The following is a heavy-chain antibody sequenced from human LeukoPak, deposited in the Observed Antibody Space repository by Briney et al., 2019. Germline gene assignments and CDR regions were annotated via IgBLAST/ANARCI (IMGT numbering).Heavy chain of an antibody. D-gene: IGHD3-10*01. J-gene: IGHJ5*02. CDR2: IKSKTDGGTT. V-gene: IGHV3-15*01. CDR3: TTDSPDQIGEPPPWFDP. CDR1: GFTFSNAW. Sequence: GGSLRLSCAASGFTFSNAWMSWVRQAPGKGLEWVGRIKSKTDGGTTDYAAPAKGRFTISRDDSKNTLYLQMNSLKTEDTAVYYCTTDSPDQIGEPPPWFDPWGQGTLVTVSS.